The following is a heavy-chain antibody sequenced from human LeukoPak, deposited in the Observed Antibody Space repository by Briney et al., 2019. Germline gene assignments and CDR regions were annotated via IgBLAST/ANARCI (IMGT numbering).Heavy chain of an antibody. CDR1: GFTFSSYS. V-gene: IGHV3-48*02. Sequence: GGSLRLSCAASGFTFSSYSMNWVRQAPGKGLEWVSYISRSSSTIHYGDSVKGRFTISRDNAKNSLYLQMNSLREEDAAIYYCARGYGDPPSFDYWGQGIQVTVSS. J-gene: IGHJ4*02. D-gene: IGHD4-17*01. CDR3: ARGYGDPPSFDY. CDR2: ISRSSSTI.